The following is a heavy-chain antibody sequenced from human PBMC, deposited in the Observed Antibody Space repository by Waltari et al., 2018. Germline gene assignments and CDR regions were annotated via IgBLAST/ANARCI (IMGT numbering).Heavy chain of an antibody. V-gene: IGHV3-30-3*01. CDR2: ISYDGSNK. D-gene: IGHD2-15*01. CDR3: ARDSRRGVVVRGF. CDR1: GFSLNIYA. Sequence: QVQLVESGGGVVQPGRSLRLSCTTSGFSLNIYAMHWVRQAPGKGLEWVALISYDGSNKYYADSVKGRFTISRDDSKNTLYLQMDSLSSDDTAVYYCARDSRRGVVVRGFWGQGTLVTVSS. J-gene: IGHJ4*02.